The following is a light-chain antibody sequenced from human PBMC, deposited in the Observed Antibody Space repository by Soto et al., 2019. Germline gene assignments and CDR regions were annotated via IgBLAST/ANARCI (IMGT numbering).Light chain of an antibody. CDR2: HAS. CDR3: QKYNNWPPWT. CDR1: QSVSDK. V-gene: IGKV3-15*01. J-gene: IGKJ1*01. Sequence: EIVMPQSPATVSVSPGESATLSGRASQSVSDKLAWYQQKPGQAPRLLIYHASARATGIPARFSGSGSGTEFTLTIRGLQSEDFAVYYCQKYNNWPPWTVGQGTKVDIK.